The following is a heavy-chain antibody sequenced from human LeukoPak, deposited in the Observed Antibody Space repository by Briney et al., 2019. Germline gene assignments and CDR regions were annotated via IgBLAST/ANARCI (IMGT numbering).Heavy chain of an antibody. CDR2: INQSGST. CDR3: ARESGRTFFDY. D-gene: IGHD6-25*01. CDR1: GGSISSYY. Sequence: PSETLPLTCTVSGGSISSYYWSCIRQPPGRGREWVGYINQSGSTNYNPSPKSRVNISVDTSKNQFSLKLSYVPAADPAVYYCARESGRTFFDYWGQGTLVTVCS. J-gene: IGHJ4*02. V-gene: IGHV4-59*01.